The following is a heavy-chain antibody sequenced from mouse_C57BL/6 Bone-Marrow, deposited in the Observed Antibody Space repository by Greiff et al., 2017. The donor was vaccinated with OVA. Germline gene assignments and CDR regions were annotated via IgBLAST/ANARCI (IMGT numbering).Heavy chain of an antibody. Sequence: EVQLQQSGTVLARPGASVKMSCKTSGYTFTSYWMHWVKQRPGQGLEWIGAIYPGNSDTSYNQKFKGKAKLTAVTSASTAYMELSSLTNEDSAVYYCTRSIYDGYYRDYWGQGTSVTVSS. CDR1: GYTFTSYW. V-gene: IGHV1-5*01. CDR2: IYPGNSDT. J-gene: IGHJ4*01. D-gene: IGHD2-3*01. CDR3: TRSIYDGYYRDY.